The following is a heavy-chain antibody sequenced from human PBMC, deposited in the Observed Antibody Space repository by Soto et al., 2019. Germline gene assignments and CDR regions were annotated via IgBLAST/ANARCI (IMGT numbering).Heavy chain of an antibody. J-gene: IGHJ5*02. V-gene: IGHV5-51*01. CDR1: VYSFTSYW. Sequence: GESLKISCKGSVYSFTSYWIGWVRQMPGKGLEWMGIIYPGDSDTRYSPSFQGQVTISADKSISTAYLQWSSLKASDTAMYYCARTYYYGSGSYSQGNWFDPWGQGTLVTVSS. CDR2: IYPGDSDT. CDR3: ARTYYYGSGSYSQGNWFDP. D-gene: IGHD3-10*01.